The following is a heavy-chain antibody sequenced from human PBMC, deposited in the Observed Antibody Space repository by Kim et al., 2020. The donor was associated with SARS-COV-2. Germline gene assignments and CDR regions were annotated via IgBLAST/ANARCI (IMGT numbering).Heavy chain of an antibody. CDR2: IHHSGST. V-gene: IGHV4-34*01. CDR1: GGSFSGYY. J-gene: IGHJ6*01. D-gene: IGHD3-3*01. CDR3: ARVIRQRFLEWLSMYGMDV. Sequence: SETLSLTCAVYGGSFSGYYWSWIRQPPGKGLEWIGEIHHSGSTNYNPSLKSRVTISVDTSKNQFSLTLSSVTAADTAVYYCARVIRQRFLEWLSMYGMDV.